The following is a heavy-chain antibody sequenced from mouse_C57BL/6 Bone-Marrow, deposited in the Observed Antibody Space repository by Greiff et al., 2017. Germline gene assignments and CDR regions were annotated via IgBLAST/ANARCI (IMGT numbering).Heavy chain of an antibody. Sequence: EVHLVESGGDLVKPGGSLKLSCAASGFTFSSYGMSWVRQTPDKRLEWVATISSGGSYTYYPDSVKGRFTISRDNAKNTLYLQMSSLKSEDTAMYYCARDDYRYAMDYWGQGTSVTVSS. V-gene: IGHV5-6*01. J-gene: IGHJ4*01. D-gene: IGHD2-4*01. CDR2: ISSGGSYT. CDR1: GFTFSSYG. CDR3: ARDDYRYAMDY.